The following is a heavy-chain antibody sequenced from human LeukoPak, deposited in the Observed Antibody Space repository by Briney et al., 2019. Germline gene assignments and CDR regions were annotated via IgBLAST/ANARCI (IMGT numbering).Heavy chain of an antibody. CDR1: GFTFSSYA. CDR2: ISYDGSNK. J-gene: IGHJ4*02. D-gene: IGHD3-22*01. CDR3: ARDRRGSSGYYPY. Sequence: GRSLRLSCAASGFTFSSYAMHWVRQAPGKGLEWVAVISYDGSNKYYADSVKGRFTISRDNSKNTLYLQMNSLRAEDTAVYYCARDRRGSSGYYPYWGQGTLVTVSS. V-gene: IGHV3-30-3*01.